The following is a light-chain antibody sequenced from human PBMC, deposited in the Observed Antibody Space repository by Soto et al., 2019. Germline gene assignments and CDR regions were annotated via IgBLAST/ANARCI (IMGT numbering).Light chain of an antibody. CDR1: YSISSW. V-gene: IGKV1-5*01. CDR3: QQYDGYSGYT. J-gene: IGKJ2*01. Sequence: DMQMTQSPSTLSVSVGDGATMTCRASYSISSWLAWYQQKPGKAPKLLIFDASRLETGVPSRFSASGSGTEFTLTISNLQPDDFATYYCQQYDGYSGYTFGPGTKLEIK. CDR2: DAS.